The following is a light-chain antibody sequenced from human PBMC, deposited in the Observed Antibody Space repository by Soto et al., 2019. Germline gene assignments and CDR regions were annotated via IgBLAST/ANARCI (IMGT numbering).Light chain of an antibody. J-gene: IGLJ1*01. V-gene: IGLV2-14*03. CDR3: SSFASNRIYD. Sequence: QSVLTQPTSVSGSPGQSNTISCTGNHNDIGTYDYVSWYQQHPGRAPRLLIHGVTTRPSGISDRFSASKSGLTASLTISGLQPEDQADYYCSSFASNRIYDFGPGTKVTV. CDR1: HNDIGTYDY. CDR2: GVT.